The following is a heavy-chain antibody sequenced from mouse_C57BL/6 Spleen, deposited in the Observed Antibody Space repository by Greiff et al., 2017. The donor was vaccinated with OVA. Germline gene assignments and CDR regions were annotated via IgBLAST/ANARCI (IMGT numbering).Heavy chain of an antibody. V-gene: IGHV1-59*01. D-gene: IGHD3-3*01. CDR1: GYTFTSYW. CDR2: IDPSDSYT. CDR3: ARRGDLFFDY. J-gene: IGHJ2*01. Sequence: QVQLQQPGAELVRPGTSVKLSCKASGYTFTSYWMHWVKQRPGQGLEWIGVIDPSDSYTNYNQKFKGKATLTVDTSSSTAYMQLSSLTSEDSAVYYCARRGDLFFDYWGKGTTLTVSS.